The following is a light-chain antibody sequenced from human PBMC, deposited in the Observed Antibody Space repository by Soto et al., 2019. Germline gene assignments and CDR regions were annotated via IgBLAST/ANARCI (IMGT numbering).Light chain of an antibody. CDR3: QHYNIWPPVT. Sequence: DIQMTQSPSSVSASVGDRVTITCRASQAITRSLAWYQQKPGEAPKLLIYAASILQSGVPSRFSGSGSGTDFTLTITRLQPEDFATYYCQHYNIWPPVTFGQGTRLQIK. CDR1: QAITRS. J-gene: IGKJ5*01. CDR2: AAS. V-gene: IGKV1-12*01.